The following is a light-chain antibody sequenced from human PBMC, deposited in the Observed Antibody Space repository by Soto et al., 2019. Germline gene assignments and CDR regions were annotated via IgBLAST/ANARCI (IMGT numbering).Light chain of an antibody. CDR3: SSYTSSSTRV. CDR1: SSDVGGYKY. J-gene: IGLJ1*01. CDR2: DIR. V-gene: IGLV2-14*03. Sequence: QSALTQPASVSGSPGQSITNSCTGTSSDVGGYKYVSWYQQHPGKAPKLMIYDIRNRPSGVSNRFSGSKSGNTASLTISGLQAEDEADYYCSSYTSSSTRVFGTGTKLTVL.